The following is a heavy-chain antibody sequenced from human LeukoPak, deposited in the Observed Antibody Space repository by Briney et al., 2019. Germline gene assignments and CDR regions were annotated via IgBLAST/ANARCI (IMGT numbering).Heavy chain of an antibody. CDR2: IIPIFGTA. J-gene: IGHJ4*02. V-gene: IGHV1-69*13. CDR3: ATGPIAAKGGGLRY. CDR1: GGTFSSYA. Sequence: SVKVSCKASGGTFSSYAISWVRQAPGQGLEWMGGIIPIFGTANYAQKFQGRVTITADESTSTAYMELSSLRSEDTAVYYCATGPIAAKGGGLRYWGQGTLVTVSS. D-gene: IGHD6-6*01.